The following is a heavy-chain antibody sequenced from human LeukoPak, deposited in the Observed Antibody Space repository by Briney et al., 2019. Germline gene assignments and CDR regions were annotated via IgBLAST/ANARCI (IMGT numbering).Heavy chain of an antibody. V-gene: IGHV4-61*02. CDR3: ARVSEVGARGDY. Sequence: SETLSLTCTVSGGSVSSGSYYWSWIRQPAGKGLEWIGRIYTSGSTNYNPSLKSRVTISVDTSKNQFSLKLSSVTAADTAVYYCARVSEVGARGDYWGQGTLVTVSS. D-gene: IGHD1-26*01. CDR2: IYTSGST. J-gene: IGHJ4*02. CDR1: GGSVSSGSYY.